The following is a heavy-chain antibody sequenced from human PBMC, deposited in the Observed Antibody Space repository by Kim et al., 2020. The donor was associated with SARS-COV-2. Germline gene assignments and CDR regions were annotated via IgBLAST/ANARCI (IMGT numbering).Heavy chain of an antibody. CDR1: GFTFSSYE. Sequence: GGSLRLSCAASGFTFSSYEMNWVRQAPGKGLEWVSYISSSGSTIYYADSVKGRFTISRDNAKNSLYLQMNSLRAEDTAVYYCARARSTYYYDSSGYPRLPDDAFDIWGQGTMVTVSS. D-gene: IGHD3-22*01. CDR3: ARARSTYYYDSSGYPRLPDDAFDI. V-gene: IGHV3-48*03. J-gene: IGHJ3*02. CDR2: ISSSGSTI.